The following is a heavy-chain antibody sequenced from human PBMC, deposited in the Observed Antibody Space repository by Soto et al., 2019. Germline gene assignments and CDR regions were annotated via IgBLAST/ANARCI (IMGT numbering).Heavy chain of an antibody. Sequence: GGPLKLSCSASRLPFSTCLTHSVRHAPGKVLEWVSRINSDGSKTTYADSVKGRFTISRDNAKNTEYLQMNSLRGEDTAVYYCATVATNPYNWLDPWVQGTLVTVSS. J-gene: IGHJ5*02. CDR3: ATVATNPYNWLDP. CDR1: RLPFSTCL. CDR2: INSDGSKT. D-gene: IGHD5-12*01. V-gene: IGHV3-74*01.